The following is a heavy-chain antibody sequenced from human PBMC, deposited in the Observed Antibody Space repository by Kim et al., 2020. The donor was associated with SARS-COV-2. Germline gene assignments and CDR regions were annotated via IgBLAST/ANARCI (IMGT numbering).Heavy chain of an antibody. CDR3: ARGPSLNR. V-gene: IGHV4-34*01. CDR1: GGSFSGYY. Sequence: SETLSLTCAVYGGSFSGYYWSWIRQPPGKGLEWIGEINHSGSTNYNPSLKSRVTISVDTSKNQFSLKLSSVTAADTAVYYCARGPSLNRWGQGTLVTVSS. J-gene: IGHJ5*02. CDR2: INHSGST.